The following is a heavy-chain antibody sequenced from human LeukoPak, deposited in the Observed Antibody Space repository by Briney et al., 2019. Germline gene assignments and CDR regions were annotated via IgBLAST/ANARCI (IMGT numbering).Heavy chain of an antibody. Sequence: SVKVSCEASGGTFSSYAISWVRQAPGQGLEWMGRIIPILGIANYAQKFQGRVTITADKSTSTAYMELSSLRSEDTAVYYCARDFGASGSYYGYWGQGTLVTVSS. V-gene: IGHV1-69*04. CDR3: ARDFGASGSYYGY. CDR1: GGTFSSYA. D-gene: IGHD1-26*01. J-gene: IGHJ4*02. CDR2: IIPILGIA.